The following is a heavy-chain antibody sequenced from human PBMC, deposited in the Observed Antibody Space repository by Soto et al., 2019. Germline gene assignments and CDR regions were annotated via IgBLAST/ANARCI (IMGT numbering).Heavy chain of an antibody. J-gene: IGHJ4*02. CDR2: IKSEAHGGTT. V-gene: IGHV3-15*07. D-gene: IGHD3-22*01. Sequence: WMHWVSKKTEKGLEWVGRIKSEAHGGTTDYAPSVKGRITISRDDSKNTVYLQLSNLKAEDTAVYYCNPNYYDWSGFFYWGQGALVTVSS. CDR1: W. CDR3: NPNYYDWSGFFY.